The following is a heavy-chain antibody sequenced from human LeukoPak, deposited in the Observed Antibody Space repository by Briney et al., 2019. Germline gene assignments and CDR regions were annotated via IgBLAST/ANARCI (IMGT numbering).Heavy chain of an antibody. CDR3: AHRPGYDSSGYYYFDY. Sequence: SGPTLVNPTQTLTLTCTFSGFSLSTSGVGVGWIRQPPGKALEWLALIYWDDDKRYSPSLKSRLTITKDTSKNQVVLTMTNMDPVDTATYYCAHRPGYDSSGYYYFDYWGQGTLVTVSS. D-gene: IGHD3-22*01. V-gene: IGHV2-5*02. CDR1: GFSLSTSGVG. J-gene: IGHJ4*02. CDR2: IYWDDDK.